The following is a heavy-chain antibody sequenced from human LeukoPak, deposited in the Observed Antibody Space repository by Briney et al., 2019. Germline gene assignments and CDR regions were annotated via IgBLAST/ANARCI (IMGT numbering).Heavy chain of an antibody. V-gene: IGHV4-39*01. CDR1: GGSISSSSYY. CDR2: IYYSGST. D-gene: IGHD3-3*01. J-gene: IGHJ6*03. Sequence: SETLSLTCTVSGGSISSSSYYWGWIRQPPGKGLEWIGGIYYSGSTNYNPSLKSRVTISVDTSKNQFSLKLSSVTAADTAVYYCARLTIFGVVIDYYMDVWGKGTTVTVSS. CDR3: ARLTIFGVVIDYYMDV.